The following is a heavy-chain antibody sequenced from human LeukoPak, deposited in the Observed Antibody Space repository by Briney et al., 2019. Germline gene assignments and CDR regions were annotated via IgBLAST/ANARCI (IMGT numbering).Heavy chain of an antibody. Sequence: ASVKVSCKASGYTFTGYYMHWVRQPPGHGLEWMGWINPNSGGTNYAQKFQGRVTMTRDTSISTAYIELSRLRSDDTAVYYCARNYYDSSGAIDYWGQGTLVTVS. CDR3: ARNYYDSSGAIDY. CDR1: GYTFTGYY. V-gene: IGHV1-2*02. CDR2: INPNSGGT. D-gene: IGHD3-22*01. J-gene: IGHJ4*02.